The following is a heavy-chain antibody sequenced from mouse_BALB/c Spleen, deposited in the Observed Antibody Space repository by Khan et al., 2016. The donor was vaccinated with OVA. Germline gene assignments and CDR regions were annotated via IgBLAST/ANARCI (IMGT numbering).Heavy chain of an antibody. J-gene: IGHJ2*01. D-gene: IGHD1-1*01. CDR1: GYSITSGYA. V-gene: IGHV3-2*02. Sequence: EVQLLETGPDLVKPSQSLSLTCTVTGYSITSGYAWNWIRQFPGNKLEWMGYISYSGVTSYTPSLKSRISITRDTSKNQFFLQLNSVTTEDTATYFCARGNYYGYYFDYWGQGTTLTVSS. CDR3: ARGNYYGYYFDY. CDR2: ISYSGVT.